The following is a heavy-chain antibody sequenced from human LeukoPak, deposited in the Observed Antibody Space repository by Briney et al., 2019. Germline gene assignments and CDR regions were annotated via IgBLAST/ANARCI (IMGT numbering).Heavy chain of an antibody. D-gene: IGHD3-10*01. CDR1: GGSFSAYS. Sequence: SETLSLTCAVYGGSFSAYSWSWIRQPPGKGLEWIGEINHSGSTNYNASLKSRLTISVDTSKNQFYLKLSSVTAADTAVYYCARVGPYKITMVRGIMGYFDSWGQGNLVTVSS. CDR3: ARVGPYKITMVRGIMGYFDS. CDR2: INHSGST. J-gene: IGHJ4*02. V-gene: IGHV4-34*01.